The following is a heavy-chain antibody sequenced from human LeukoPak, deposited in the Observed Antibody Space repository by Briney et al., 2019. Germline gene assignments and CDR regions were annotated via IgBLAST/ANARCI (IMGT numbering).Heavy chain of an antibody. V-gene: IGHV1-8*01. CDR3: ATGFGPYSGYDYAFGYH. J-gene: IGHJ5*02. D-gene: IGHD5-12*01. Sequence: GSVKASCKASRYSFTSYDITWVGRATGPGLEWMVWMNPNSGDTGYAQKFHGRVTMTRDTSISTAYMELSSLRSEDTAVYFCATGFGPYSGYDYAFGYHWGQGTLVTVSS. CDR2: MNPNSGDT. CDR1: RYSFTSYD.